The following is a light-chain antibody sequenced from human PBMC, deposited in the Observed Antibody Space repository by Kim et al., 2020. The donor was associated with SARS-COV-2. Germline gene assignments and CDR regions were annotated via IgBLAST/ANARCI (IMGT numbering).Light chain of an antibody. CDR1: KLGDKY. CDR3: QAWDSSTVV. Sequence: SGSPGQTASITCSGDKLGDKYACWYQQKPGQSPVLVIYQDNKRPSGIPERFSGSNSGNTATLTISGTQAMDEAVYYCQAWDSSTVVFGGGTQLTVL. V-gene: IGLV3-1*01. J-gene: IGLJ3*02. CDR2: QDN.